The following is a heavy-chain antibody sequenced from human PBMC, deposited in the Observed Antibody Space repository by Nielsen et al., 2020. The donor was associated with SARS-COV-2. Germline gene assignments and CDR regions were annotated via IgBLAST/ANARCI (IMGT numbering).Heavy chain of an antibody. V-gene: IGHV5-51*01. CDR1: GYSFTSYW. Sequence: KVSCKGSGYSFTSYWIGWVRQMPGKGLEWMGIIYPGDSDTRYSPSFQGQVTISADKSISTAYLQWSSLQASDTAMYYCARVYGYYLMRDDSHDTFDVWGQGTMVTVSS. J-gene: IGHJ3*01. CDR3: ARVYGYYLMRDDSHDTFDV. D-gene: IGHD3-3*01. CDR2: IYPGDSDT.